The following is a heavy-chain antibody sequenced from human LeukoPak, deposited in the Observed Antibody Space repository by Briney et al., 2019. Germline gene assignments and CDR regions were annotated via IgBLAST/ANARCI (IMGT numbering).Heavy chain of an antibody. Sequence: PGEYLKISCKGSGYSFSSYWIAWVRQMPGKGLEWMGIIYPGDSDTRYSPSFEGQVTISADKSISTAYLQWSSLKASDTAIYYCARRGRGYCSGGTCYLDMFDPWGQGTLVTVSS. CDR2: IYPGDSDT. V-gene: IGHV5-51*01. CDR1: GYSFSSYW. CDR3: ARRGRGYCSGGTCYLDMFDP. J-gene: IGHJ5*02. D-gene: IGHD2-15*01.